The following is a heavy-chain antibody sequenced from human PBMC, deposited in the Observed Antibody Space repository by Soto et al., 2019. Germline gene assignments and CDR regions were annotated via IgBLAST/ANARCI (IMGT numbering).Heavy chain of an antibody. V-gene: IGHV1-18*04. D-gene: IGHD6-13*01. J-gene: IGHJ5*02. CDR3: ARARIAAALSAWFDP. Sequence: SVKGSLKAAGYTLSSYGVSWLRQADGQGLEWMGWISAYNGNTNYAQKLQGRVTMTTDTSTSTAYMELRSLRSDDTAVYYCARARIAAALSAWFDPWGQGTLVTVSS. CDR2: ISAYNGNT. CDR1: GYTLSSYG.